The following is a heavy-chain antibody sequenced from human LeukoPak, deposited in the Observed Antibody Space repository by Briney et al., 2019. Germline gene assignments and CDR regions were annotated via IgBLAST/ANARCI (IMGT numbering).Heavy chain of an antibody. Sequence: PGGSLRLSCAASGFTFISYAMSWVRQAPGNGLEWVSGVSARGTTTHHADSVKGRFTISRDNSKNTVYLQMNSLRDDDTAAYYCAKGGWFGESPSDVFHLWGQGTMVTVSS. D-gene: IGHD3-10*01. CDR1: GFTFISYA. CDR3: AKGGWFGESPSDVFHL. J-gene: IGHJ3*01. CDR2: VSARGTTT. V-gene: IGHV3-23*01.